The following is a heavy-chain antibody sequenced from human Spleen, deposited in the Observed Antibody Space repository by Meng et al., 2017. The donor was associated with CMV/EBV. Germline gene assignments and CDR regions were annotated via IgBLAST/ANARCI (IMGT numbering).Heavy chain of an antibody. D-gene: IGHD3-22*01. Sequence: SETLSLTCAGSGGSISSYFWNWIRQPPGKGLEWIGYIYYDGTTNYNSSLKSRVSISVDRVKNQVSLRLSSVTAADTAMYYCARTVDYHDSSGFDYWGQGKLVTVSS. V-gene: IGHV4-59*01. CDR3: ARTVDYHDSSGFDY. CDR1: GGSISSYF. CDR2: IYYDGTT. J-gene: IGHJ4*02.